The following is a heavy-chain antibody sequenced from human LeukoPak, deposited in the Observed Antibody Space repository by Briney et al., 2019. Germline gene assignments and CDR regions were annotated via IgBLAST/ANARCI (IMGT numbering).Heavy chain of an antibody. CDR3: ANTLISSGWYWYFDY. Sequence: SETLSLTCTVSGGSISSYYWSWIRQPPGKGLEWIGYIYYSGSTNYNPSLKSRVTISVDTSKNQFSLKLSSVTAADTAVYYCANTLISSGWYWYFDYWGQGTLVTVSS. CDR1: GGSISSYY. V-gene: IGHV4-59*01. CDR2: IYYSGST. D-gene: IGHD6-19*01. J-gene: IGHJ4*02.